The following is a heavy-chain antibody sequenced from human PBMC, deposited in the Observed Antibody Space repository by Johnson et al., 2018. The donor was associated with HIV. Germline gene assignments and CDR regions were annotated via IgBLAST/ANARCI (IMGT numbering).Heavy chain of an antibody. CDR3: ARVRPKGSFDI. CDR1: GFTFSDYY. CDR2: ITSSGTSS. Sequence: QVQLVESGGGLVKPGGSLRLSCAASGFTFSDYYMTWIRQAPGKGLEWLSYITSSGTSSYYADSVKGRLTISRDNAKNSLYLQMNSLRVEDTAVYYCARVRPKGSFDIWGQGTMVTVSS. J-gene: IGHJ3*02. V-gene: IGHV3-11*04. D-gene: IGHD1-1*01.